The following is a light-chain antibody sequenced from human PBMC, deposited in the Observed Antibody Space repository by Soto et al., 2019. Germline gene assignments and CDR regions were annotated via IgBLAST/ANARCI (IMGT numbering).Light chain of an antibody. Sequence: QSALTQPASVSGSPGQSITISCTGTSSDVGGYNYVSWYQQHPGKAPKLMIYDVTSRPSGVSNRFSGSKSGNTASLTISGLQAEDEAHYYCSSYTTSSTWVFGGGTKLT. J-gene: IGLJ3*02. CDR1: SSDVGGYNY. CDR2: DVT. V-gene: IGLV2-14*03. CDR3: SSYTTSSTWV.